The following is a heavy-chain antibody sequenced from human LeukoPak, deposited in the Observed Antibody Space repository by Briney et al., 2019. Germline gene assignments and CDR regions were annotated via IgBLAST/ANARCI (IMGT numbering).Heavy chain of an antibody. CDR2: INTNTGNP. V-gene: IGHV7-4-1*02. Sequence: GASVKVSCKASGYTFTSYAMNWVRQAPGQGLEWVGWINTNTGNPTYAQGFTGRFVFSLDTSVSTAYLQISSLKAEDTAVYYCARGVVAATRGTYYYYGMDVWGQGTTVTVSS. J-gene: IGHJ6*02. CDR1: GYTFTSYA. CDR3: ARGVVAATRGTYYYYGMDV. D-gene: IGHD2-15*01.